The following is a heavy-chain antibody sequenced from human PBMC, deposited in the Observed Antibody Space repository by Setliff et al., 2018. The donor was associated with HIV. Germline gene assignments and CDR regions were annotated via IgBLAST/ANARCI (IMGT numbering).Heavy chain of an antibody. J-gene: IGHJ4*02. V-gene: IGHV1-2*02. D-gene: IGHD6-25*01. CDR3: ARDFRSIRGGYVDYFDN. CDR2: INPKSGGT. CDR1: GYTFTGYY. Sequence: ASVKVSCKASGYTFTGYYIHWVRQSPGQGLEWMGWINPKSGGTTYAQKFQGRVTMTGDTSMSTAYMELSGLRYDDTAVYYCARDFRSIRGGYVDYFDNWGQGALVTVPQ.